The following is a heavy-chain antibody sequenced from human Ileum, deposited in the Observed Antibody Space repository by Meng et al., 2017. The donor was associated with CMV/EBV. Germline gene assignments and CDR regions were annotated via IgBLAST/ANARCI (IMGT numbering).Heavy chain of an antibody. J-gene: IGHJ4*02. V-gene: IGHV3-30-3*01. Sequence: QVQLVGSGGGVVQPGRSLRLSCAASGLIFSGYAMHWVRQAPGKGLEWVAVISYDGNNKYYADSVKGRFTISRDNSKNTLYLQMSSLRAEDTAVYYCTIGLGRTDMDKWGQGTLVTVSS. CDR3: TIGLGRTDMDK. CDR1: GLIFSGYA. CDR2: ISYDGNNK. D-gene: IGHD1-1*01.